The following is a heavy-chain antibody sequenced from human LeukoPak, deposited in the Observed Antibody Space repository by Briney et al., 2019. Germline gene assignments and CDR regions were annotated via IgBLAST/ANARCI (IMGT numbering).Heavy chain of an antibody. CDR1: GGSISSYY. CDR2: IYISEST. CDR3: ARESSLHYYDNSGYYPYYFDY. J-gene: IGHJ4*02. V-gene: IGHV4-4*07. Sequence: SETLSLTCTVSGGSISSYYWTWIRQPAGKGLEWIGHIYISESTNYNPSLKSRVTMAVDTSKNQFSLKLSSVTAADTAVYYCARESSLHYYDNSGYYPYYFDYWGQGTLVTVSS. D-gene: IGHD3-22*01.